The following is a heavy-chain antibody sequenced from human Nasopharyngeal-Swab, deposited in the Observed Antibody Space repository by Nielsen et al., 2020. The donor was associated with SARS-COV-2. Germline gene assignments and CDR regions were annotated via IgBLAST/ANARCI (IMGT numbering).Heavy chain of an antibody. Sequence: GESLKISCGASGFTFSSYTMSWVRQAPGRGLECFSALTGSGDATNYADSVRGRFTISRDNSKSTLYLQMNSLRAEDTAEYFCAKDGVRLNGIDVWGQGTTVTVSS. CDR1: GFTFSSYT. D-gene: IGHD3-16*01. CDR3: AKDGVRLNGIDV. J-gene: IGHJ6*02. CDR2: LTGSGDAT. V-gene: IGHV3-23*01.